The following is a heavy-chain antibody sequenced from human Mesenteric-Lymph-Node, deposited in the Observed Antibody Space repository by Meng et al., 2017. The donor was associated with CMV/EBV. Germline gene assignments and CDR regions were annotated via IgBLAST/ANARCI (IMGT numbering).Heavy chain of an antibody. Sequence: SETLSLTCTVSGGSISSYYWSWIRQPPGKRLQWIGYIDYSGNTKYNPSLRSRVTVSVDTSKNQFSLKLTSVTAADTALYYCAGRSFDYDLWSGLLDNWGQGTLVTVSS. CDR1: GGSISSYY. CDR3: AGRSFDYDLWSGLLDN. V-gene: IGHV4-59*01. D-gene: IGHD3-3*01. J-gene: IGHJ4*02. CDR2: IDYSGNT.